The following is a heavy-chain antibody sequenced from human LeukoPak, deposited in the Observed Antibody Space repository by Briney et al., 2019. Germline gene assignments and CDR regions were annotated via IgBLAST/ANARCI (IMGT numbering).Heavy chain of an antibody. CDR2: ISSSSSYI. CDR3: EATSIAVAEGNY. V-gene: IGHV3-21*01. D-gene: IGHD6-19*01. CDR1: GFTFSSYS. J-gene: IGHJ4*02. Sequence: GGSLRLSCAASGFTFSSYSMNWVRQAPEKGLEWVSSISSSSSYIYYADSVKGRFTISRDNAKNSLYLQMTSLRAEDTAVYYCEATSIAVAEGNYWGQGTLVTVSS.